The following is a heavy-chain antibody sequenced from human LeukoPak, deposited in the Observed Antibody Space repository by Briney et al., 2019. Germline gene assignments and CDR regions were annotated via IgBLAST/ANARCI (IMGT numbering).Heavy chain of an antibody. J-gene: IGHJ4*02. CDR2: ISSSGGST. CDR1: GLTFSNYA. CDR3: AKDHEGGRWDYFYY. D-gene: IGHD3-16*01. Sequence: GGSLRLSCAASGLTFSNYAMSWVRQAPGKGLEWVSTISSSGGSTNYVDSVKGRFTISRDNSKNTLYLQMNSLRAEDTAVYYCAKDHEGGRWDYFYYWGQGTLVTVSS. V-gene: IGHV3-23*01.